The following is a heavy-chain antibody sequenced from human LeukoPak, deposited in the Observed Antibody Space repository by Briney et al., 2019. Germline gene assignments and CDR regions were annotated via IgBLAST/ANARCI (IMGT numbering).Heavy chain of an antibody. CDR2: ISAYNGNT. V-gene: IGHV1-18*01. Sequence: ASVKVSCKASVYTFTIYGISWVRQAPGQGLEWMGWISAYNGNTNYAQKLQGRVTMTTDTSTSTAYMELRSLRSDDTAVYYCARETYYYDSSGHIKGRGAFDIWGQGKMVTVSS. CDR3: ARETYYYDSSGHIKGRGAFDI. D-gene: IGHD3-22*01. CDR1: VYTFTIYG. J-gene: IGHJ3*02.